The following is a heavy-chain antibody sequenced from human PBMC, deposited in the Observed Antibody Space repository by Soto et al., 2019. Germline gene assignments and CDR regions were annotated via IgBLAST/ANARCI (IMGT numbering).Heavy chain of an antibody. D-gene: IGHD3-22*01. J-gene: IGHJ4*02. V-gene: IGHV3-23*01. CDR2: IIAWGQTI. CDR1: GFVLRTYD. Sequence: GGSLRLSCEVSGFVLRTYDASWVRQAPGKGLEWLAVIIAWGQTIYSAESARGRFTISRDDAKNTLHLQIDSLTVEDTAVYYCVPRLNPRVPDHWGQGTLVTVSS. CDR3: VPRLNPRVPDH.